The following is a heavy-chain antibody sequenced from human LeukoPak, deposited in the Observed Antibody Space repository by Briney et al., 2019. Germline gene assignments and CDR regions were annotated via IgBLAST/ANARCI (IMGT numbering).Heavy chain of an antibody. CDR3: ARGFVKYQQSVGY. J-gene: IGHJ4*02. CDR1: GGSFSGYY. CDR2: INHSGST. Sequence: PSETLSPTCAVYGGSFSGYYWSWIRQPPGKGLEWIGEINHSGSTNYNPSLKSRVTISVDTSKNQFSLKLSSVTAADTAVYYCARGFVKYQQSVGYWGQGTLSPSPQ. V-gene: IGHV4-34*01. D-gene: IGHD2-2*01.